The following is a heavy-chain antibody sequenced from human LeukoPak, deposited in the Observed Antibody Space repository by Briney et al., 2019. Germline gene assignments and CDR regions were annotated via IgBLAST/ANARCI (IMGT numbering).Heavy chain of an antibody. CDR2: IDPSDSYT. D-gene: IGHD3-10*01. V-gene: IGHV5-10-1*01. CDR3: ARGPGEAETPNYYFDY. J-gene: IGHJ4*02. CDR1: GYSFTSYW. Sequence: GESLQISCKGSGYSFTSYWISWVRQMPGKGLEWMGRIDPSDSYTNYSPSFQGHVTISADKSISTAYLQWSSLKASDTAMYYCARGPGEAETPNYYFDYWGQGTLVTVSS.